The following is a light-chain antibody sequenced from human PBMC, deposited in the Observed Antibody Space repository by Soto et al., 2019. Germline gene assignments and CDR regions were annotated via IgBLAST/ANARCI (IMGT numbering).Light chain of an antibody. CDR1: QNIRNY. V-gene: IGKV1-39*01. J-gene: IGKJ2*01. CDR2: GAT. CDR3: QQSQTAPRA. Sequence: DIQMTHSPSSLSASVGDRVTIACRASQNIRNYLNWYQQKPGQAPNLLIYGATILQSGVPSRFGGNGSWTDFTLTISSLQPEDFAAHFCQQSQTAPRAFGQGTKLEIK.